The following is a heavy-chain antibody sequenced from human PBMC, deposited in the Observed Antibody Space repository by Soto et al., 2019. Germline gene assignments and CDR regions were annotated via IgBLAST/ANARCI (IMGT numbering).Heavy chain of an antibody. CDR3: AAGSWFETLSSIDFDY. Sequence: QMHLMQSGPEVKKPGTSVKVSCKASGFTFTRSAIQWVRQARGQGLQWIGVIVVGNGDTEYGEKFQERITITRDMSTGTSYMELRSLRSEDTATYYCAAGSWFETLSSIDFDYWGQGTLVTVSS. V-gene: IGHV1-58*02. CDR2: IVVGNGDT. J-gene: IGHJ4*02. D-gene: IGHD3-10*01. CDR1: GFTFTRSA.